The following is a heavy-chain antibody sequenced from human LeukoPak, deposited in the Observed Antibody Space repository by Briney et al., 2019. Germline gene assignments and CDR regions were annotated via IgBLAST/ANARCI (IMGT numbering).Heavy chain of an antibody. CDR3: GRFGYVSAVDP. CDR1: GFAFSSYW. D-gene: IGHD2-15*01. V-gene: IGHV3-7*01. J-gene: IGHJ5*02. CDR2: IEPAGSAT. Sequence: GGSLRLSCGASGFAFSSYWMTWLRQAPGKGLVFVANIEPAGSATYYADSVKGRFTISRDNTKNLLYLQMNSLTAEDSAVYHCGRFGYVSAVDPWGQGALVTVSS.